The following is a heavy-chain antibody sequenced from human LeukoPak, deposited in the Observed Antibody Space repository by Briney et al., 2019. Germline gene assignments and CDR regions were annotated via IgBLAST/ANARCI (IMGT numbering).Heavy chain of an antibody. D-gene: IGHD6-13*01. CDR1: GYTFTSYG. CDR2: ISAYNGNT. J-gene: IGHJ4*02. V-gene: IGHV1-18*01. Sequence: ASVTVSCTASGYTFTSYGISWVRQAPGQGLEWMGWISAYNGNTNYAQKLQGRVTMTTDTSTSTAYMELRSLRSDDTAVYYCARGQRYSSSWIPYYFDYWGQGTLVTVSS. CDR3: ARGQRYSSSWIPYYFDY.